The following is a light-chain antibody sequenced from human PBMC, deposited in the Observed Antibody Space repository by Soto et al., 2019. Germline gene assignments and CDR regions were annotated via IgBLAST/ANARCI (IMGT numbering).Light chain of an antibody. CDR1: SSDVGGYNS. V-gene: IGLV2-11*01. Sequence: QSALTQPRSVSGSPGQSVTISCTGTSSDVGGYNSVSWYQQHPGKAPKLIIYDVSKRPSGVPDRFSGSKSGNTASLTISGLQAEDEADYYCCSYAGSYTFVVFGGVTKLTVL. J-gene: IGLJ2*01. CDR2: DVS. CDR3: CSYAGSYTFVV.